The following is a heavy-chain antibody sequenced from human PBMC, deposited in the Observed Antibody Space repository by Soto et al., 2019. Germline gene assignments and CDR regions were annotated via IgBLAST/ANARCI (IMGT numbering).Heavy chain of an antibody. D-gene: IGHD4-17*01. CDR2: IWYDGSKQ. CDR1: GFSFSTYG. J-gene: IGHJ3*02. V-gene: IGHV3-33*01. CDR3: ARDRDFGDYIIYTFDI. Sequence: QVQLVESGGGVVQPGRSLRLSCAASGFSFSTYGMHWVRQAPGKGLEWVATIWYDGSKQFYGDSVKGRLTISRDNSKNTLYLQMNSLRAEDTAVYYCARDRDFGDYIIYTFDIWGQGTMVTVSS.